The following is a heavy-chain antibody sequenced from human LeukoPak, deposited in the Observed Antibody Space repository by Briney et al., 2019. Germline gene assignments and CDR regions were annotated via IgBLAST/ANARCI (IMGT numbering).Heavy chain of an antibody. V-gene: IGHV3-23*01. CDR3: AKVGGKMAARAYYFDY. D-gene: IGHD5-24*01. CDR2: ISGSGGST. J-gene: IGHJ4*02. CDR1: GFTFSSYA. Sequence: GGSLRLSCAASGFTFSSYAMSWVRQAPGKGLEWVSAISGSGGSTYYADSVKGRFTISRDNSKNTLYLQMNSLRAEDTAVYYCAKVGGKMAARAYYFDYWGQGTLVTVSS.